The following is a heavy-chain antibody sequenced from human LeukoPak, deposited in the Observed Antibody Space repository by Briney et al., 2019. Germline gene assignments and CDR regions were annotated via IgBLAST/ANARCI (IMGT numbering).Heavy chain of an antibody. Sequence: GGSLRLSCAASGFTFSNYGMNWVRQAPGKGLEWVSSISSSGTYIYYADSMKGRFTISRDNAKNSLYLQMDSLRAEDTAVYYCARPRGWDQRWYFDLWGVGTLSLSPQ. CDR3: ARPRGWDQRWYFDL. J-gene: IGHJ2*01. D-gene: IGHD1-26*01. CDR1: GFTFSNYG. V-gene: IGHV3-21*01. CDR2: ISSSGTYI.